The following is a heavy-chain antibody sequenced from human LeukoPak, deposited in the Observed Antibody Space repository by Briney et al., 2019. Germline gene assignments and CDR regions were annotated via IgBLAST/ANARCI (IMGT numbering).Heavy chain of an antibody. Sequence: KPGGSLRLSCEASGFTFSDYYINWIRQAPGRGLEWIAYITGSGTSVYYADSVKGRFSVSRDNAANSVFLQMDSLRVDDSAVYFCTRGPEYSDTWGQGTLVTVSS. V-gene: IGHV3-11*01. CDR3: TRGPEYSDT. D-gene: IGHD1-14*01. CDR1: GFTFSDYY. J-gene: IGHJ5*02. CDR2: ITGSGTSV.